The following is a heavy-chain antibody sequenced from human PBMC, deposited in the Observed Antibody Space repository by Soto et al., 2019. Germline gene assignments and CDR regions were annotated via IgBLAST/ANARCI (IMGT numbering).Heavy chain of an antibody. CDR3: ASDYVWGSYRRFDY. CDR1: CGDISSYY. D-gene: IGHD3-16*02. Sequence: PETLFCTFPVSCGDISSYYWRCIRQPPGKGLERIGRIYTSGSTNYTPSLKSRVTMSVDTSKNQFSLKLSSVTAADTAVYYCASDYVWGSYRRFDYWGQGTLVTVS. V-gene: IGHV4-4*07. J-gene: IGHJ4*02. CDR2: IYTSGST.